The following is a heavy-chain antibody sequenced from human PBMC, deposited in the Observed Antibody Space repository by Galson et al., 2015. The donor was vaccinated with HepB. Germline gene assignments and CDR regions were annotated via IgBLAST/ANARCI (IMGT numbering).Heavy chain of an antibody. CDR3: ARDQNYTYYDFWSGYYPSYYYYGMDV. CDR2: ISSSGSTI. CDR1: GFTFSSYE. Sequence: SLRLSCAASGFTFSSYEMNWVRQAPGKGLEWVSYISSSGSTIYYADSVKGRFTISRDNAKNSLYLQMNSLRAEDTAVYYCARDQNYTYYDFWSGYYPSYYYYGMDVWGQGTTVTVSS. J-gene: IGHJ6*02. D-gene: IGHD3-3*01. V-gene: IGHV3-48*03.